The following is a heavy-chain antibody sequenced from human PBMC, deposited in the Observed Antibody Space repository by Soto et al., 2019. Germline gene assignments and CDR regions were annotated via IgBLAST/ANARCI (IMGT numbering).Heavy chain of an antibody. CDR3: TRIAPVVVVAARVHAFDI. Sequence: QVTLKESGPVLVKPTETLTLTCTISGFSLSNARMGVSWIRQPPGNALEWLAHIFSNDEKSYSTSLKSRLTISKDTSKSQVVLTMTNMDPVDTATYYCTRIAPVVVVAARVHAFDIWGQGTMVTVSS. CDR1: GFSLSNARMG. D-gene: IGHD2-15*01. CDR2: IFSNDEK. V-gene: IGHV2-26*03. J-gene: IGHJ3*02.